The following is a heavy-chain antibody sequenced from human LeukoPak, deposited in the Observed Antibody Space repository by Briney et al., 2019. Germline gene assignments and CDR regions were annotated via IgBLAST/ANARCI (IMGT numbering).Heavy chain of an antibody. CDR3: ARPYYDFWSGYYTLSGRAFDI. V-gene: IGHV4-59*08. D-gene: IGHD3-3*01. Sequence: SETLSLTCTVSGGSISSHYWSWIRQPPGKGLEWIGCIYYSGSTNYNPSLKSRVTISVDTSKNQFSLKLSSVTAADTAVYYCARPYYDFWSGYYTLSGRAFDIWGQGAMVTVSS. CDR1: GGSISSHY. J-gene: IGHJ3*02. CDR2: IYYSGST.